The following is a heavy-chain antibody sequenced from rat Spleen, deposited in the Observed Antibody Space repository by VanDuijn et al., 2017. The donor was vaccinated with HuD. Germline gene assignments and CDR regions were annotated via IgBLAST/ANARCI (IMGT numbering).Heavy chain of an antibody. CDR2: ISPSGGIT. V-gene: IGHV5-25*01. J-gene: IGHJ1*01. CDR1: GFTFSDYG. Sequence: EVQLVESDGGLVQSGRSMKLSCAASGFTFSDYGMAWVRQAPAKGLEWVASISPSGGITNYRDSVKGRFTISRDNAKSTLYLQMDSLKSEDTATYYCTRKYTTDYYWYFDFWGPGTMVTVSS. CDR3: TRKYTTDYYWYFDF. D-gene: IGHD1-6*01.